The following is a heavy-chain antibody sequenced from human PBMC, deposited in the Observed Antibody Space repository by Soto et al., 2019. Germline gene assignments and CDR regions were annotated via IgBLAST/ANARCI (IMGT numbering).Heavy chain of an antibody. Sequence: ASVKVSCKASGYTFTSYYMHWVRQAPGQGLEWMGIINPSGGSTSYAQKFQGRVTMTRDTSTSTVYMELSSLRSEDTAVYYCVKDLCSGDYSCYYFDHWGQGTLVTVSS. CDR1: GYTFTSYY. D-gene: IGHD3-3*01. J-gene: IGHJ4*02. CDR2: INPSGGST. V-gene: IGHV1-46*01. CDR3: VKDLCSGDYSCYYFDH.